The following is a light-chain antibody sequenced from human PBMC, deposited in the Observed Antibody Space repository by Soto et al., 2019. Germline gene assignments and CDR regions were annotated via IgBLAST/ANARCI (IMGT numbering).Light chain of an antibody. CDR3: LQYGSSPLT. Sequence: EIVLTQSPGTLSLSPGERATLSCRASQSVSSSYLAWYQQKPGQAPRLHIYGASNRATGIPDRFSGSGSGTDFTVTISRLEPEDCGVYYCLQYGSSPLTFGGGTKVEIK. CDR1: QSVSSSY. CDR2: GAS. V-gene: IGKV3-20*01. J-gene: IGKJ4*01.